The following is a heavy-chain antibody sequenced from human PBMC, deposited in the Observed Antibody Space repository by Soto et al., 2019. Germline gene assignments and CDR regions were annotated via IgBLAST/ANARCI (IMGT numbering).Heavy chain of an antibody. CDR1: GFTFRSYS. V-gene: IGHV3-48*02. D-gene: IGHD6-6*01. CDR2: ISSSSSNI. CDR3: ARGGIAARPYGMDV. J-gene: IGHJ6*02. Sequence: GSLRLSCASSGFTFRSYSMNGFRQAPGKGLEWVSYISSSSSNIYYADSVKGRFTISRDNAKNSLYLQMNSLRDDDTAVYYCARGGIAARPYGMDVWGQGTTVTVSS.